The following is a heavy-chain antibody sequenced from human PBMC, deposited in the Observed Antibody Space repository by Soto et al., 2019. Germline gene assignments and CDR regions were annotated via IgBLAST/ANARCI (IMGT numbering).Heavy chain of an antibody. V-gene: IGHV1-69*01. CDR3: ARAPRYCSGGSCYPEWYYYGMDV. D-gene: IGHD2-15*01. Sequence: QVQLVQSGAEVKKPGSSVKVSCKASGGTFSSYAISWVRQAPGQGLEWMGGIIPIFGTANYAKKFQGRVTITADESTSTAYMKLSSLRSEDTAVYYCARAPRYCSGGSCYPEWYYYGMDVWGQGTTVTVSS. CDR1: GGTFSSYA. CDR2: IIPIFGTA. J-gene: IGHJ6*02.